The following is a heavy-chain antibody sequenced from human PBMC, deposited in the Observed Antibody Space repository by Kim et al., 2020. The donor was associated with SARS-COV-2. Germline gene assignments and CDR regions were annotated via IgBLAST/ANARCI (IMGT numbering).Heavy chain of an antibody. CDR2: INTNTGNP. V-gene: IGHV7-4-1*02. J-gene: IGHJ6*02. D-gene: IGHD6-13*01. Sequence: ASVKVSCKASGYTFTSYAMNWVRQAPGQGLEWMGWINTNTGNPTYAQGFTGRFVFSLDTSVSTAYLQISSLKAEDTAVYYCARGGGSSSWYVSRYYYYYGMDVWGQGTTVTVSS. CDR3: ARGGGSSSWYVSRYYYYYGMDV. CDR1: GYTFTSYA.